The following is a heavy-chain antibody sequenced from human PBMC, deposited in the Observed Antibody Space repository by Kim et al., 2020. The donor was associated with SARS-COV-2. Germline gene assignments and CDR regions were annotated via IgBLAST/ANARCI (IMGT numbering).Heavy chain of an antibody. J-gene: IGHJ4*01. CDR1: GDSVSSGSYY. CDR3: ARGGFCGSDCYSFDY. D-gene: IGHD2-21*02. CDR2: IYYSGST. V-gene: IGHV4-61*01. Sequence: SETLSLTCTVSGDSVSSGSYYWSWIRQPPGKGLEWIGYIYYSGSTKYNPSLKSPLTMSVDTSKNKFSLKLNSVTAADTAVYYCARGGFCGSDCYSFDYWGHGTLVNVSS.